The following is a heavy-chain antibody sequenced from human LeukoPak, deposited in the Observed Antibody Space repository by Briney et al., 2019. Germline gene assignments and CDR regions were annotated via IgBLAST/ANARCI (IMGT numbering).Heavy chain of an antibody. V-gene: IGHV3-21*01. J-gene: IGHJ3*02. CDR2: ISSSSSYI. CDR1: GFTLSSYR. Sequence: PGGSLRLSCAASGFTLSSYRMNWVRQAPGKGLEWVSSISSSSSYIYYADSVKGRFTNSRDNAKNSLYLQMNSLRAEDTAVYYCAKDMSAMATIVGENAFDIWGRGTMVTVFS. CDR3: AKDMSAMATIVGENAFDI. D-gene: IGHD5-24*01.